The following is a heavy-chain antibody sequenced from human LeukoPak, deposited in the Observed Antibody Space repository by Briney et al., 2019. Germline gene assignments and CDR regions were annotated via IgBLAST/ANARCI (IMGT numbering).Heavy chain of an antibody. J-gene: IGHJ2*01. V-gene: IGHV2-5*02. Sequence: SGPTLVNPTQTLTLICTFSGFSLYTSGVGVGWSRQPPGKALECLALIYWDDDKRFSPSLKSRLTITKDTSKNQVVLTMTNMDPVDTATYYCAHSYGDYVSWYFDLWGRGTLVTVSS. D-gene: IGHD4-17*01. CDR2: IYWDDDK. CDR3: AHSYGDYVSWYFDL. CDR1: GFSLYTSGVG.